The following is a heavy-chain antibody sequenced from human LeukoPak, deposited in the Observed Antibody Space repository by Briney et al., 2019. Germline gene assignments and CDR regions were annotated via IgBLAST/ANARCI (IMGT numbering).Heavy chain of an antibody. CDR1: GFTFSSYA. V-gene: IGHV3-30*04. CDR3: AREYYYDSSGHPLVDY. Sequence: PGGSLRLPCAASGFTFSSYAMHWVRQAPGKGLEWVAVISYDGSNKYYADSVKGRFTISRDNSKNTLYLQMNSLRAEDTAVYYCAREYYYDSSGHPLVDYWGQGTLVTVSS. D-gene: IGHD3-22*01. J-gene: IGHJ4*02. CDR2: ISYDGSNK.